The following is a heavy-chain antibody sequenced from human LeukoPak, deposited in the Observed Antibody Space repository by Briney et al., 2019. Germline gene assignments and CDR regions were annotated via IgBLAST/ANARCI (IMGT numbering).Heavy chain of an antibody. CDR2: IKPSGGST. Sequence: ASVKVSCKASGYIFRSYYMHWVRQAPGQGLEWMGIIKPSGGSTTYAQKFQGRVTMTRDTSTSTVYMELSSLRSEDTAIYYCARDLTGMDGDNLFDYWGQGTLVTVSS. CDR1: GYIFRSYY. D-gene: IGHD3-9*01. CDR3: ARDLTGMDGDNLFDY. V-gene: IGHV1-46*01. J-gene: IGHJ4*02.